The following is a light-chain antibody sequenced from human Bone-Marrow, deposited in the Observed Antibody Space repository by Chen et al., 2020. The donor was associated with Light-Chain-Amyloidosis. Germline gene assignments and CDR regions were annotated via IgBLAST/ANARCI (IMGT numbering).Light chain of an antibody. V-gene: IGLV3-21*02. J-gene: IGLJ3*02. CDR1: NIGSTS. CDR2: DDS. CDR3: QVWDRSSDRPV. Sequence: SYVLTKPSSVSVAPGQPAPIACGGNNIGSTSVHWYQQTPGQAPLLVVYDDSDRPSGIPERLSGSNSGNTATLTISRVEAGDEADYYCQVWDRSSDRPVFGGGTKLTVL.